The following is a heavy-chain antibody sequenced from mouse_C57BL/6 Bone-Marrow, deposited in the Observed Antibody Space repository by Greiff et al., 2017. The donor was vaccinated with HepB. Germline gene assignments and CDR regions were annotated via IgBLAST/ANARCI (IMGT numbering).Heavy chain of an antibody. D-gene: IGHD1-1*01. CDR1: GYTFTDYY. J-gene: IGHJ1*03. V-gene: IGHV1-19*01. CDR2: INPYNGGT. Sequence: VQLQQSGPVLVKPGASVKMSCKASGYTFTDYYMNWVKQSHGKSLEWIGVINPYNGGTSYNQKFKGKATLTVDKSSSTAYMELNSLTSEDSAVYYCARVNYGSSCWYFDVWGTGTTVTVSS. CDR3: ARVNYGSSCWYFDV.